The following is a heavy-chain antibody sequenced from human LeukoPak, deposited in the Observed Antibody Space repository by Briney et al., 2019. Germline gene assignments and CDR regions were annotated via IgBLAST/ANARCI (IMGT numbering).Heavy chain of an antibody. CDR2: IRFDGSKI. Sequence: GGSLRLSCLASGFPFSSYGMHWVRRAPGKGLEWMTFIRFDGSKIYYADSVKGRFTISRDNAKNSLYLQMNSLRAEDTALYYCAKGGSGGYYMDVWGKGTTVTISS. V-gene: IGHV3-30*02. CDR3: AKGGSGGYYMDV. CDR1: GFPFSSYG. J-gene: IGHJ6*03.